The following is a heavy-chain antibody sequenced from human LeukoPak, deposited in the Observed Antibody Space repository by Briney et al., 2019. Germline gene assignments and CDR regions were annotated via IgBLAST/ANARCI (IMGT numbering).Heavy chain of an antibody. CDR3: ARSSTRPHYYYYYMDV. Sequence: SVKVSCKASGGTFSSYAISWVRQAPGQGLEWMGGIIPIFGTANYAQKFQGRVTITTDESTSTAYMELSSLRSEDTAVYYCARSSTRPHYYYYYMDVWGKGTTVTVSS. J-gene: IGHJ6*03. CDR1: GGTFSSYA. D-gene: IGHD2-2*01. V-gene: IGHV1-69*05. CDR2: IIPIFGTA.